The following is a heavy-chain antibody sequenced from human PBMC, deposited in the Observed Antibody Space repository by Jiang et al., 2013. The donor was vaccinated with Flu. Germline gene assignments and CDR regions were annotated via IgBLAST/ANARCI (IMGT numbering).Heavy chain of an antibody. D-gene: IGHD7-27*01. Sequence: KPTQTLTLTCTFSGFSLSPRGVSVGWIRQPPGKALEWLALIYWDDDKHYNPSLKSRLTVTKDTSKNQVVLTMTNMDPADAATYYCAHRKGIWGAFDIWGQGTMVTVSS. CDR1: GFSLSPRGVS. J-gene: IGHJ3*02. CDR3: AHRKGIWGAFDI. CDR2: IYWDDDK. V-gene: IGHV2-5*02.